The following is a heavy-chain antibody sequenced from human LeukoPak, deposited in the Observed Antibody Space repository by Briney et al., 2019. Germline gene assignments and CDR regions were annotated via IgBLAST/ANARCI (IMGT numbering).Heavy chain of an antibody. V-gene: IGHV3-23*01. J-gene: IGHJ4*02. CDR2: ISGSGGTT. CDR3: ARVGEGAAKD. CDR1: GFTFTNYA. D-gene: IGHD1-26*01. Sequence: PGGSLRLSCAASGFTFTNYAASWVRQAPGRGLEWVAAISGSGGTTYYADSVKGRFTISRDNSKNTLYLQMNSLRAEDTAVYYCARVGEGAAKDWGQGTLVTVSS.